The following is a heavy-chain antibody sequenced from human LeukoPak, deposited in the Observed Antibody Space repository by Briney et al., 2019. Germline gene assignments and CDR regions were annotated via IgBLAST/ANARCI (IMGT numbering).Heavy chain of an antibody. CDR1: GFTFSSYS. J-gene: IGHJ3*02. V-gene: IGHV3-21*01. Sequence: GGSLRLSCAASGFTFSSYSMNWVRQAPGKGLEWVSSVSSSSSYIYYADSVKGRFTISRDNAKNSLYLQMNSLRAEDTAVYYCARESSANAFDIWGQGTMVTVSS. CDR2: VSSSSSYI. CDR3: ARESSANAFDI. D-gene: IGHD2-2*01.